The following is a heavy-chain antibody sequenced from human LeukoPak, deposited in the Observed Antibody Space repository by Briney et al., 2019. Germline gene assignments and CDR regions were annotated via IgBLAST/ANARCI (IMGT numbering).Heavy chain of an antibody. J-gene: IGHJ5*02. CDR2: MYYSGST. Sequence: PSETLSLTCTVSGGSISSGDYYWSWIRQPPGKGLEWIGYMYYSGSTFYNPSLKSRVTISVDTSKNQFSLKLSSVTAADTAVYYCAREWGSVWTADSPNNWFDPWGQGTLVTVSS. V-gene: IGHV4-30-4*01. CDR1: GGSISSGDYY. CDR3: AREWGSVWTADSPNNWFDP. D-gene: IGHD3-16*01.